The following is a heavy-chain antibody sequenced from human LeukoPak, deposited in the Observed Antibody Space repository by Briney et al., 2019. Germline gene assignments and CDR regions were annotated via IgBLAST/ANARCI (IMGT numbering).Heavy chain of an antibody. D-gene: IGHD3-22*01. V-gene: IGHV3-15*05. J-gene: IGHJ4*02. CDR2: IKSKTDGGTT. Sequence: GGSLRLSCAASGFTFSSHAMGWVRQAPGKGLEWVGRIKSKTDGGTTDYAAPVKGRFTISRDDSKNTVYLQMNSLKTEDTAVYYCTTDYYDSSDYWGQGTLVTVSS. CDR1: GFTFSSHA. CDR3: TTDYYDSSDY.